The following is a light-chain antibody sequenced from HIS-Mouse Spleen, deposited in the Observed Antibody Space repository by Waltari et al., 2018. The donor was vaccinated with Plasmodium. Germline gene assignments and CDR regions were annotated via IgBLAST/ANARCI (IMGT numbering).Light chain of an antibody. J-gene: IGLJ1*01. CDR1: RSDVGGYTY. CDR2: DVS. Sequence: QSALTQPRSVSGSPGQSVTISCTGTRSDVGGYTYVSWYQQHPGKAPKLMIYDVSKRPSGVPDRFSGSKYGNTASLTISGLQAEDEADYYCCSYAGSYTYVFGTGTKVTVL. CDR3: CSYAGSYTYV. V-gene: IGLV2-11*01.